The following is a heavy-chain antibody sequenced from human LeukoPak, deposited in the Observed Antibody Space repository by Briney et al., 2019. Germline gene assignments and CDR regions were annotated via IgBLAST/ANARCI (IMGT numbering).Heavy chain of an antibody. CDR1: GFTFDDYA. CDR2: ISWNSSSI. D-gene: IGHD6-6*01. J-gene: IGHJ6*03. CDR3: AKDEAARLLGTPTMDV. V-gene: IGHV3-9*03. Sequence: GRSLRLSCAASGFTFDDYAMHWVRQAPGKGLEWVSGISWNSSSIGYADSVKGRFTISRDNAKNPLYLQMNSLRAEDMALYYCAKDEAARLLGTPTMDVWGKGTTVTVSS.